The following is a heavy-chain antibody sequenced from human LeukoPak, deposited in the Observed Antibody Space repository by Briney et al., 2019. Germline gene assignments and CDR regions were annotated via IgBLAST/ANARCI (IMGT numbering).Heavy chain of an antibody. CDR1: GFTFSSYS. D-gene: IGHD6-6*01. CDR3: ARSQRQYSSSPDYYYYGMDV. J-gene: IGHJ6*02. V-gene: IGHV4-34*01. CDR2: INHSGST. Sequence: GSLRLSCAASGFTFSSYSMNWVRQAPGKGLEWIGEINHSGSTNYNPSLKSRVTISVDTSKNQFSLKLSSVTAADTAVYYCARSQRQYSSSPDYYYYGMDVWGQGTTVTVSS.